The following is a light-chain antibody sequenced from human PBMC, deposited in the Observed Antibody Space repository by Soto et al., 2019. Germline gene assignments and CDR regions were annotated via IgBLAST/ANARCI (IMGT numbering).Light chain of an antibody. J-gene: IGLJ2*01. Sequence: QSALTQPASVSGSPGQSITISCTGTSSDIGAHTYVSWFQQHPGKVPKVIIYNVSTRPSGISDRFSGSKSGNTASLTISGLQAEAEADYYCSSYAGGFVVFGGGTNLTVL. CDR3: SSYAGGFVV. CDR1: SSDIGAHTY. V-gene: IGLV2-14*01. CDR2: NVS.